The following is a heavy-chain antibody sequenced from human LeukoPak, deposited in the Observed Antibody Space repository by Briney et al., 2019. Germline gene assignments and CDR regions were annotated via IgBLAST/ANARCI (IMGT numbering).Heavy chain of an antibody. CDR1: GFTFSTYW. Sequence: PGGSVRLSCVASGFTFSTYWMSWVRQAPGKGLEWVANIKQDGSEKYYVDSVKGRFTISRDNAKNSLYLQMNSLRAEDTAVYYCARDGWHQDYWGQGALVSVSS. CDR3: ARDGWHQDY. V-gene: IGHV3-7*05. D-gene: IGHD5-24*01. CDR2: IKQDGSEK. J-gene: IGHJ4*02.